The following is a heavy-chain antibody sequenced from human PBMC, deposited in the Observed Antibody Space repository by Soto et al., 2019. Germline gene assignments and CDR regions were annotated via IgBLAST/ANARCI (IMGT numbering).Heavy chain of an antibody. Sequence: GASVKVSCKASGYTFTSYDMNWVRQATGQGLEWMGWMNPNSGNTGYEQKFQGRFTFSRDDSKRIAYLQMNSLKTEDTGVYGCTRGTRPYGMDVWGQGTPVTVSS. V-gene: IGHV1-8*01. CDR3: TRGTRPYGMDV. J-gene: IGHJ6*02. CDR2: MNPNSGNT. D-gene: IGHD6-6*01. CDR1: GYTFTSYD.